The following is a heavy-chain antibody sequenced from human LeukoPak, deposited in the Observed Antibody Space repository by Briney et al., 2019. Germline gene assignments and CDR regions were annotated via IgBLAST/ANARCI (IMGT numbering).Heavy chain of an antibody. D-gene: IGHD3-3*02. V-gene: IGHV1-2*02. CDR3: ARDKEARTSFEWLLPPWFDP. Sequence: ASVKVSCKTSGYTFTGYFLHWVRQAPGQGLEWLGWINPNSGGTKYAQKFQGRVTMTRGTSISTAYMELSRLRSDDTAVYYCARDKEARTSFEWLLPPWFDPWGQGTLVTVSS. J-gene: IGHJ5*02. CDR1: GYTFTGYF. CDR2: INPNSGGT.